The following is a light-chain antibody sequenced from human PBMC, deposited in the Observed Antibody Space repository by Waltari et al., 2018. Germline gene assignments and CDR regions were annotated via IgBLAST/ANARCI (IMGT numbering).Light chain of an antibody. CDR1: SIGDYNF. CDR3: CSYAGSHANLI. V-gene: IGLV2-11*01. Sequence: QSALTQPRSVSGSPGQSVTISCTGISIGDYNFVSWYQQLPGKAPKLIIYDVSKWPSGVPNRFSGSKSGNTASLTISGLQADDEADYYCCSYAGSHANLIFGGGTRLTVL. CDR2: DVS. J-gene: IGLJ2*01.